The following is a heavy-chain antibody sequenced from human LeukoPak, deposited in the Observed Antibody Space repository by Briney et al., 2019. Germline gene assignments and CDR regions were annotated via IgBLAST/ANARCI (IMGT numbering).Heavy chain of an antibody. D-gene: IGHD1-7*01. CDR2: INPSGGST. CDR1: GYTFTSYY. J-gene: IGHJ4*02. CDR3: ARRGRYNWNYFSLDY. V-gene: IGHV1-46*01. Sequence: ASVKVSCKASGYTFTSYYMHWVRQAPGQGLEWVGIINPSGGSTSYAQKFQGRVTMTRDTSTSTVYMELSSLRSEDTAVYYCARRGRYNWNYFSLDYWGQGTLVTVSS.